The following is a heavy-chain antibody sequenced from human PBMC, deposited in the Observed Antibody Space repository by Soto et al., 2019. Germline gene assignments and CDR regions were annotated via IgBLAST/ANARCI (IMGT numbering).Heavy chain of an antibody. CDR3: PRGDY. V-gene: IGHV4-31*03. Sequence: QVQLQESGPGLVKPSQTLSLTCTVSGDSMTTVGYYWTWIRQHPGKGLEWIGFISYSGSTYYSSSLKGRVAISADTSKNQLSLKLNSVTAADTAVYYCPRGDYWGQGTLVTVSS. CDR1: GDSMTTVGYY. J-gene: IGHJ4*02. CDR2: ISYSGST.